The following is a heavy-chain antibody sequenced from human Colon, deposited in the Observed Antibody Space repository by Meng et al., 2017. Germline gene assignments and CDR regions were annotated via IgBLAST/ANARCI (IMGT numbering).Heavy chain of an antibody. J-gene: IGHJ5*02. Sequence: QGPLQESGPGLVKPSQTLSLTCTVSGASISSEAFYWGWIRQHPGKGLEWIGYMHYSGIANYNPSLNSRIAISVDTSKNHFSLKLSSVTAADTAVYYCARYRYDSSSYSNFFDPWGQGTLVTVSS. CDR2: MHYSGIA. D-gene: IGHD3-22*01. CDR1: GASISSEAFY. V-gene: IGHV4-31*03. CDR3: ARYRYDSSSYSNFFDP.